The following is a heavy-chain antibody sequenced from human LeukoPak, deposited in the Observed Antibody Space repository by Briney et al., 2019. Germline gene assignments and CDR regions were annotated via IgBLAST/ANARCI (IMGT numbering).Heavy chain of an antibody. CDR2: ISTFNGNT. V-gene: IGHV1-18*01. D-gene: IGHD6-19*01. Sequence: GASVKVSCKASGHTFSSYGINWVRQAPGHGLQWMGWISTFNGNTNYAQKFQGRVAMTTDKSTSTAYMELRSLRSDDTAVYYCARDLGGWYLINWFDPWGQGTLVTVSS. CDR3: ARDLGGWYLINWFDP. CDR1: GHTFSSYG. J-gene: IGHJ5*02.